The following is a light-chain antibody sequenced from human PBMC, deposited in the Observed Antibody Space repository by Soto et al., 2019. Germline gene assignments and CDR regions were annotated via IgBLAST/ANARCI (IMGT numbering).Light chain of an antibody. CDR2: SAS. J-gene: IGKJ1*01. Sequence: EIVLTQSPGTLSLSPGERATLSCRASQTFSSSHLAWYQQKPGQAPRLIIYSASTRATGIPDRFSGSGYETDFTLTISRLEPEDFAVYYCHQYDTAPRTFGQGTKVEVK. CDR3: HQYDTAPRT. V-gene: IGKV3-20*01. CDR1: QTFSSSH.